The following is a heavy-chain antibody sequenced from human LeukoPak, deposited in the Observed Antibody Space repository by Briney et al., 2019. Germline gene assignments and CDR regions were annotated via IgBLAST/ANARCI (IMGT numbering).Heavy chain of an antibody. V-gene: IGHV1-2*02. CDR2: INPNSGGT. J-gene: IGHJ5*02. CDR1: GYTFTGYY. CDR3: ARGPFGELLFSYSWFDP. Sequence: ASVKVSCKASGYTFTGYYMHWVRQAPGQGLEWMGWINPNSGGTNYAQKFQGRVTMTRDTSTSTVYMELSSLRSEDTAVYYCARGPFGELLFSYSWFDPWGQGTLVTVSS. D-gene: IGHD3-10*01.